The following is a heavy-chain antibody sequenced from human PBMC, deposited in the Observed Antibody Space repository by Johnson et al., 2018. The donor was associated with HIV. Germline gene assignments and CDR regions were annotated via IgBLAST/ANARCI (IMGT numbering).Heavy chain of an antibody. CDR1: GFTFSSYD. CDR3: ARACSAAHCYSAQACDI. V-gene: IGHV3-13*01. Sequence: VQLVESGGGLVQPGGSLRLSCAASGFTFSSYDMHWVRQATGKGLEWVSAIGTVGDTYYVGSVKGRFTISRDNAKNSLYLQVNSLRAGDTAVYYCARACSAAHCYSAQACDIWGQGTMVTVSS. J-gene: IGHJ3*02. D-gene: IGHD2-15*01. CDR2: IGTVGDT.